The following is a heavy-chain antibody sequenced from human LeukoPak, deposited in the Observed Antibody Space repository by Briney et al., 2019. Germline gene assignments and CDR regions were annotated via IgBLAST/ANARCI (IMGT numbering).Heavy chain of an antibody. CDR2: IRYDGSDK. CDR1: GFTFRTYG. D-gene: IGHD3-16*01. Sequence: GGSLRLSCAASGFTFRTYGMHWVRQAPGKGREWVTFIRYDGSDKFYADSVRGRFTISRDNSKNTLFLQLNSLRVEDTAVYYCAKRADYYDSSRALYDAFDLWGQGTMVTVSS. J-gene: IGHJ3*01. V-gene: IGHV3-30*02. CDR3: AKRADYYDSSRALYDAFDL.